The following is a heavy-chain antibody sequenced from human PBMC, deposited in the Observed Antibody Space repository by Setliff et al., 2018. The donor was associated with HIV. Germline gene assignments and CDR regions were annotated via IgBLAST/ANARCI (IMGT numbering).Heavy chain of an antibody. CDR1: GYSLTSYW. CDR2: IYPDDSDT. J-gene: IGHJ6*02. V-gene: IGHV5-51*01. CDR3: ARTIASRPKYYYYAMDF. D-gene: IGHD6-6*01. Sequence: GESLKISCKGSGYSLTSYWVAWVRQMPGKGLEWMGIIYPDDSDTRYSPSFQDQVTISVDKSISTAYLQWSSLKASDTAMYYCARTIASRPKYYYYAMDFWGQGTTVTVS.